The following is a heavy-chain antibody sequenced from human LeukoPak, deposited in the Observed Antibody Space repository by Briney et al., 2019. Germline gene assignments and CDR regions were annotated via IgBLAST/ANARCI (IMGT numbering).Heavy chain of an antibody. J-gene: IGHJ4*02. D-gene: IGHD6-13*01. CDR1: GFTFSNYG. CDR2: IGYDGSNK. CDR3: AGRGIATQNFNEKIDS. V-gene: IGHV3-30*02. Sequence: GGSLRLSCAASGFTFSNYGIHWVRQAPGKGLEWVAFIGYDGSNKDYADSVKGRFTISRDNSKNTLYLQMNSLRAEDTAVYYCAGRGIATQNFNEKIDSWGQGTLVTVSS.